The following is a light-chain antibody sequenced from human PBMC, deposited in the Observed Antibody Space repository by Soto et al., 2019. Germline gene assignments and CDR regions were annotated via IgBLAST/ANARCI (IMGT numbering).Light chain of an antibody. J-gene: IGKJ4*01. Sequence: DIQMTQSPATLSASVGDRVTITCRASQSVRSWLAWYQQKPGTAPKLLISAASSLQSGVPSRFSGSGSGTDFTLTISSLQPEDFAIYYCQQANTPFTFGGGTKVDIK. CDR1: QSVRSW. CDR3: QQANTPFT. CDR2: AAS. V-gene: IGKV1-12*01.